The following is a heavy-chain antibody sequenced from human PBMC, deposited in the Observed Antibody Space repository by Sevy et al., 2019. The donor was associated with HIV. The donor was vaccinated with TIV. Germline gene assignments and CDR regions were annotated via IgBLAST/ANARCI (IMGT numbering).Heavy chain of an antibody. V-gene: IGHV3-7*01. CDR2: IKEDGSEK. CDR1: GFTFSRYW. J-gene: IGHJ4*02. CDR3: GRDPCHGGDCSIDY. Sequence: GGSLRLSCAASGFTFSRYWMTWVRQAPGKGLEWVANIKEDGSEKYYVDSVKGRFTISRDNAKNSVYLQMNSLRAEDTAVYHCGRDPCHGGDCSIDYWGQGTLVTVSS. D-gene: IGHD2-21*02.